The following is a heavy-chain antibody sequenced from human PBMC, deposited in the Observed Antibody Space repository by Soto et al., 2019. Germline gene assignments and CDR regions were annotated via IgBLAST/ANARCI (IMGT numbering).Heavy chain of an antibody. CDR1: GGSISSSF. CDR2: IYSSGNT. CDR3: ASHKVYGDYHFDD. D-gene: IGHD4-17*01. J-gene: IGHJ4*02. Sequence: PSETLSLTCTVSGGSISSSFWNWVRQPPGKGLEWIGYIYSSGNTNYNPSLKSRVTMSVDTSKNQFSLKLSSVTAADTAVYYCASHKVYGDYHFDDWGQGTRVTVSS. V-gene: IGHV4-59*08.